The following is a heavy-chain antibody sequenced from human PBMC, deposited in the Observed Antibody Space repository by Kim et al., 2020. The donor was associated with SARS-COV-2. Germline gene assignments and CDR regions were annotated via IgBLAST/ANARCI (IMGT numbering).Heavy chain of an antibody. Sequence: SETLSLTCTVSGGSISSGGYYWSWIRHHPGKGLEWIGYIYYSGSTYYNPSLKSRVTISVDTSKNQFSLKLSSVTAADTAVYYCARVRGDCSGGSCYFNWFDPWGQGTLVTVSS. CDR2: IYYSGST. CDR3: ARVRGDCSGGSCYFNWFDP. D-gene: IGHD2-15*01. CDR1: GGSISSGGYY. V-gene: IGHV4-31*03. J-gene: IGHJ5*02.